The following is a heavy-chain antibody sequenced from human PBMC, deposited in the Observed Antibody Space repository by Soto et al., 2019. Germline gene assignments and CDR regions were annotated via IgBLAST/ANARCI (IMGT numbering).Heavy chain of an antibody. D-gene: IGHD2-15*01. CDR1: GYTFTGYY. CDR3: AREKYCSGGSCYGVWPLSYYYYGMDV. J-gene: IGHJ6*02. Sequence: ASVKVSCKASGYTFTGYYMHWVRQAPGQGLEWMGWINPNSGGTNYAQKFQGWVTMTRDTSISTAYMELSRLRSDGTAVYYCAREKYCSGGSCYGVWPLSYYYYGMDVWGQGTTVTVSS. V-gene: IGHV1-2*04. CDR2: INPNSGGT.